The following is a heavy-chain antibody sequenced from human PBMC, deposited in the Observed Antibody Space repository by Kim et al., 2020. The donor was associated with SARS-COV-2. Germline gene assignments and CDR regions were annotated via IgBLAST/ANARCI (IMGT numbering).Heavy chain of an antibody. Sequence: GASLQISCKGSGYSFTSYWIGWVRQMPGKGLEWMGIIYPGDSDTRYSPSFQGQVTISADKSISTAYLQWSSLKASDTAMYYCARGVGDFWSGYSSADNWFDPWGQGTLVTVSS. V-gene: IGHV5-51*01. CDR3: ARGVGDFWSGYSSADNWFDP. J-gene: IGHJ5*02. CDR1: GYSFTSYW. D-gene: IGHD3-3*01. CDR2: IYPGDSDT.